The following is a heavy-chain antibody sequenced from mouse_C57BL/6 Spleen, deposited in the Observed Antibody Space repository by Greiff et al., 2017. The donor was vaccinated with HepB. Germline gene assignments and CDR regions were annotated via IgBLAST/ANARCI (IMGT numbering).Heavy chain of an antibody. CDR1: GFTFSDYG. J-gene: IGHJ4*01. D-gene: IGHD1-1*01. Sequence: VQLKESGGGLVKPGGSLKLSCAASGFTFSDYGMHWVRQAPEKGLEWVAYISSGSSTIYYADTVKGRFTISRDNAKNTLFLQMTSLRSEDTAMYYCARAHYYSSSYFYAMDYWGQGTSVTVSS. V-gene: IGHV5-17*01. CDR3: ARAHYYSSSYFYAMDY. CDR2: ISSGSSTI.